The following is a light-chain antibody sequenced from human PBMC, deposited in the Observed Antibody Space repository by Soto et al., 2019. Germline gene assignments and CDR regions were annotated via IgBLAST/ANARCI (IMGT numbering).Light chain of an antibody. CDR2: GAS. CDR1: QSLSN. Sequence: LVLNQSPATLSVSTGERAILSCRASQSLSNLAWYQQKPGQAPRLLIYGASTRATGIPARFSGSGSGTEFTLTISSLQSEDFAVCYSHQYYDCAVRQFGQVTK. J-gene: IGKJ1*01. V-gene: IGKV3-15*01. CDR3: HQYYDCAVRQ.